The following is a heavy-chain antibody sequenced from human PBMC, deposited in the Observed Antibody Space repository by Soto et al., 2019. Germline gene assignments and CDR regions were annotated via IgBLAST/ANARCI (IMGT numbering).Heavy chain of an antibody. Sequence: QVKLQESGPGLEKPSGTLSLTCAVSGGSISNNRWWTWVRQAPGQGLEWIGEIHDRGSTNHNLSPKSRGTVSIDRSTNKFSLEMRAVTAADTAVSYCAGPWAGGYGAFVPWGQGTLVTVSS. CDR2: IHDRGST. D-gene: IGHD3-22*01. V-gene: IGHV4-4*02. CDR1: GGSISNNRW. CDR3: AGPWAGGYGAFVP. J-gene: IGHJ5*02.